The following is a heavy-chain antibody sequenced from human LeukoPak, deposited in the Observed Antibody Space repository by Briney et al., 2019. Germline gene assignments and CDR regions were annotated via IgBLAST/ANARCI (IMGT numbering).Heavy chain of an antibody. Sequence: GGSLRLSCAASGITFSSYGMSWVRQAPGKGLEWVSDISGIGISTYYADSVKGRFTISRDNSKNALYLQMNSLRVEDTAVYYCAKRYCSSPSCSFFDSWGQGTLVTVSS. CDR1: GITFSSYG. D-gene: IGHD2-2*01. V-gene: IGHV3-23*01. J-gene: IGHJ4*02. CDR2: ISGIGIST. CDR3: AKRYCSSPSCSFFDS.